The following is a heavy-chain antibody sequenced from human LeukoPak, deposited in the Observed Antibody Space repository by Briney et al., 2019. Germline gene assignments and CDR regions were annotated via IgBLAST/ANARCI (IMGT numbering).Heavy chain of an antibody. CDR3: SRVRGYSYGYGDY. Sequence: PGRSLRLSCTASGFTFGDYAMSWVRQAPGKGLEWVGFIRSKAYGGTTEYAASVNGRFTISRDDSKSIAYLQANSLKTEDTAVYYCSRVRGYSYGYGDYWGQGTLVTVSA. CDR1: GFTFGDYA. J-gene: IGHJ4*02. D-gene: IGHD5-18*01. V-gene: IGHV3-49*04. CDR2: IRSKAYGGTT.